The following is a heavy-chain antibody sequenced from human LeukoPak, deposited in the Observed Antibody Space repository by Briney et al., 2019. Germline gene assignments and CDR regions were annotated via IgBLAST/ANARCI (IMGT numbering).Heavy chain of an antibody. CDR1: GFTFSSYS. Sequence: GGSLRLSCAASGFTFSSYSMNWVRQAPGKGLEWVSSISSSSSYIYYADSVKGRFTISRDNAKNSLYLQMNSLRAEDTAVYYCAGSSYGDSRNAFDIWGQGTMVTVSS. V-gene: IGHV3-21*01. J-gene: IGHJ3*02. CDR2: ISSSSSYI. D-gene: IGHD4-17*01. CDR3: AGSSYGDSRNAFDI.